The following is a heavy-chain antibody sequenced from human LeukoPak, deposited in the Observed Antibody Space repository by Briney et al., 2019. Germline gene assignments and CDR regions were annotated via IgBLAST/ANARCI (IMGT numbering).Heavy chain of an antibody. V-gene: IGHV1-69*05. D-gene: IGHD3-10*01. Sequence: SVKVSCKASGGTFSSYAISWVRQAPGQGLEWMGGIIPIFDTANYAQKFQGRVTTTTDESTSTAYMELSSLRSEDTAVYYCARGVHYGSGSYHSPLPYYYMDVWGKGTTVTVSS. J-gene: IGHJ6*03. CDR3: ARGVHYGSGSYHSPLPYYYMDV. CDR1: GGTFSSYA. CDR2: IIPIFDTA.